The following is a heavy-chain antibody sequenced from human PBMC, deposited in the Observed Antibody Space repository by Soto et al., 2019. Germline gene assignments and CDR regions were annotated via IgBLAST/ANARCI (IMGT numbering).Heavy chain of an antibody. CDR1: GFTFTSSA. D-gene: IGHD6-19*01. CDR2: IVVGSGNT. Sequence: GASVKVSCKASGFTFTSSAMQWVRQARGQRLEWIGWIVVGSGNTNYAQKFQERVTITRDMSTSTAYMELSSLRSEDTAVYYCARDLYSSGWYAFPTASLDYWGQGTLVTVSS. J-gene: IGHJ4*02. CDR3: ARDLYSSGWYAFPTASLDY. V-gene: IGHV1-58*02.